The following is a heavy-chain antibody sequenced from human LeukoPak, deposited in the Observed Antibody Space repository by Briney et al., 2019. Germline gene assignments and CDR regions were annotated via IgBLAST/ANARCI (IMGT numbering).Heavy chain of an antibody. D-gene: IGHD5-24*01. CDR2: IYTSGSI. Sequence: SETLSLTCSVSGGSISSYYWSWIRQPAGKGLEWIGRIYTSGSINYNPSLKSRITMSVDTSKNQFSLRLSSVTAADTAVYYCARVTAPATIHYWGQGTLVTVSS. V-gene: IGHV4-4*07. CDR3: ARVTAPATIHY. J-gene: IGHJ4*02. CDR1: GGSISSYY.